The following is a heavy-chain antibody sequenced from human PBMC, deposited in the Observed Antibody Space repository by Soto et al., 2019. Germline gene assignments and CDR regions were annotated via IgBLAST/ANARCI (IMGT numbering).Heavy chain of an antibody. CDR3: ASYRDSSGLRRYED. CDR1: DFILSDAW. Sequence: EVQLEESGGGLIKPGESLTLSCAASDFILSDAWMKLVRQAPGKGLEWVGRIKSKAHGGTTDYAAPLKGRFTILRDDSKNTLYLQMNSMQTEDTAMYYCASYRDSSGLRRYEDWGQGALVTVSS. V-gene: IGHV3-15*07. CDR2: IKSKAHGGTT. J-gene: IGHJ4*02. D-gene: IGHD3-22*01.